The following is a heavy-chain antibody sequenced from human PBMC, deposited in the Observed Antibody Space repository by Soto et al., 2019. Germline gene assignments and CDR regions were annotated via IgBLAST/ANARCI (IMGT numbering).Heavy chain of an antibody. Sequence: QVQLQESRPGMVKPSQTLSLTCTVSGGYISSGGYYWSWIRQHPGKGLEWIGCINSSRSTYYNPSHKSRITLPVDTSNNRFSLTLIPVTAADTAMYYCARDCYTMETPPYDYWGQATLVSVSS. CDR2: INSSRST. CDR1: GGYISSGGYY. D-gene: IGHD2-2*02. V-gene: IGHV4-31*03. CDR3: ARDCYTMETPPYDY. J-gene: IGHJ4*02.